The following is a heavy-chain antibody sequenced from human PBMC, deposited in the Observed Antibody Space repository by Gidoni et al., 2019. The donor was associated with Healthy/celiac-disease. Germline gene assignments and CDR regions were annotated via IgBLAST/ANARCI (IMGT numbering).Heavy chain of an antibody. V-gene: IGHV3-23*01. D-gene: IGHD5-12*01. Sequence: EVQLLESGGGLLQPGGSLRLSCAASGFTFSSYAMSWVRQAPGKGLEWVSAISGSGGSTYYADSVKGRFTISRDNSKNTLYLQMNSLRAEDTAVYYCAKVWTFRDGYTYFDYWGQGTLVTVSS. J-gene: IGHJ4*02. CDR1: GFTFSSYA. CDR2: ISGSGGST. CDR3: AKVWTFRDGYTYFDY.